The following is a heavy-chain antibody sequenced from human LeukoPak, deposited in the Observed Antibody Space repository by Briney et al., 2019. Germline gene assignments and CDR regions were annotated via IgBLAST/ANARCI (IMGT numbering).Heavy chain of an antibody. CDR1: GGSFSGYY. D-gene: IGHD5-18*01. Sequence: PSETLSLTCAVYGGSFSGYYWSWIRQPPGKGLEWIGEINHSGSTNYNPSLKSRVTISVDTSKNQFSLKLSSVTAADTAVYYCAGSGPGRALSIQLWGPYYFDYWGQGTLVTVSS. V-gene: IGHV4-34*01. CDR3: AGSGPGRALSIQLWGPYYFDY. CDR2: INHSGST. J-gene: IGHJ4*02.